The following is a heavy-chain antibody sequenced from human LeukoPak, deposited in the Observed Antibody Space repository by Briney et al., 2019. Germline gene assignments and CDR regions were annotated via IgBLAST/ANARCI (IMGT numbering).Heavy chain of an antibody. CDR1: GFTFSSYW. CDR2: ISSSSIYI. V-gene: IGHV3-21*04. D-gene: IGHD6-19*01. J-gene: IGHJ4*02. Sequence: GGSLRLSCAASGFTFSSYWMNWVRQAPGKGLEWVSSISSSSIYIYYADSVKGRFTISRDNAKNTLYLQMNSLRAEDTAVYYCAKKGGEGAVAGSDYWGQGTLVTVSS. CDR3: AKKGGEGAVAGSDY.